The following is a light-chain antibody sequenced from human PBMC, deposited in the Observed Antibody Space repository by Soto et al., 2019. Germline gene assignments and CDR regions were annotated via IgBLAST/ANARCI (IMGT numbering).Light chain of an antibody. V-gene: IGLV1-51*01. CDR1: SSNIGTNY. CDR2: DNN. J-gene: IGLJ1*01. CDR3: GTWDSRLSAYV. Sequence: QSVLTQPPSVSAAPRQKVTISCSGSSSNIGTNYVSWYQQLPGTAPKLLIYDNNKRPSGIPDRFSGSKSGTSATLGITGLQTGDEADYYCGTWDSRLSAYVFGTGTKLTVL.